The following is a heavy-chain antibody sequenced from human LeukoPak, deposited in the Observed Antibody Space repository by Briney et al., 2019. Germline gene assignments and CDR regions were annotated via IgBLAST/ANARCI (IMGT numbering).Heavy chain of an antibody. Sequence: GGSLRLSCAASGFTFDDYAMHWVRQAPGKGLEWASGISWNSGSIGYADSVKGRFTISRDNAKNSLYLQMNSLRAEDTAVYYCARGRDGSQSPIDDWGQGTLVTVSS. CDR2: ISWNSGSI. CDR1: GFTFDDYA. J-gene: IGHJ4*02. D-gene: IGHD5-24*01. CDR3: ARGRDGSQSPIDD. V-gene: IGHV3-9*01.